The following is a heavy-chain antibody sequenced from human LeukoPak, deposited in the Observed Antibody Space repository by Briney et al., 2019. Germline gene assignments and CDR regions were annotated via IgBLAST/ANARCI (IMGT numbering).Heavy chain of an antibody. Sequence: PGRSLRLSCAASGFPFSTYLMHWVRQAPGKGLEWVAVTSYDGSNKYYADSVKGRFTISRDNSKNTLYLQVNSLRAEDTAVYYCARQRPNSDCFDYWGQGTLVTVSS. V-gene: IGHV3-30-3*01. CDR1: GFPFSTYL. D-gene: IGHD2-21*02. CDR3: ARQRPNSDCFDY. J-gene: IGHJ4*02. CDR2: TSYDGSNK.